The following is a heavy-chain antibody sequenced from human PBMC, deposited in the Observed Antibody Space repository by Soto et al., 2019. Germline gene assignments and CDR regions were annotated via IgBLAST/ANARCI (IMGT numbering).Heavy chain of an antibody. D-gene: IGHD2-15*01. CDR3: ARDSVVAATSGWFDP. Sequence: ASVKVSCKASGYTFTSYYMHWVRQAPGQRLEWMGWIDAGNGNTKYSQKFQGRVTITRDTSASTAYMELSSLRSEDTAVYYCARDSVVAATSGWFDPWGQGTLVTVSS. J-gene: IGHJ5*02. CDR2: IDAGNGNT. CDR1: GYTFTSYY. V-gene: IGHV1-3*01.